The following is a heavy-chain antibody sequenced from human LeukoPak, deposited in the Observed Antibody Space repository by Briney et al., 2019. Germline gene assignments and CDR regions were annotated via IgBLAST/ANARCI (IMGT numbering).Heavy chain of an antibody. V-gene: IGHV4-59*11. CDR1: GGSISSHY. J-gene: IGHJ5*02. Sequence: PSETLSLTCTVSGGSISSHYWSWIRQPPGKGLEWIGYIYYSGSTNYNPSLKSRVTISVDTSKNQFSLKLSSVTAADTAVYYCARWGGSSSSAWFDPWGQGTLVTVSS. D-gene: IGHD6-6*01. CDR3: ARWGGSSSSAWFDP. CDR2: IYYSGST.